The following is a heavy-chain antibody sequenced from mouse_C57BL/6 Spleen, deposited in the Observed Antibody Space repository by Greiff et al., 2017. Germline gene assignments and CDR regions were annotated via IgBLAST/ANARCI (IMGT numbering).Heavy chain of an antibody. J-gene: IGHJ1*03. CDR1: GYTFTSYW. CDR2: IDPSDSYT. Sequence: VQLQQPGAELVMPGASVKLSCKASGYTFTSYWMHWVKQRPGQGLEWIGEIDPSDSYTNYNQKFKGKSTLTVDKSSSTAHMELSSLTPEDAAVCYCAREILRYVVWGTGTTVTVAS. V-gene: IGHV1-69*01. CDR3: AREILRYVV. D-gene: IGHD1-1*01.